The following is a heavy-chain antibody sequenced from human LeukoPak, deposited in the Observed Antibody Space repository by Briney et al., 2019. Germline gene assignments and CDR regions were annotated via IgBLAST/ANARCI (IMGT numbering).Heavy chain of an antibody. Sequence: GRSLRLSCAASGFTFSSFGMQWVRQAPGKGLEWVAVVAHDGSVKHYADPVKGRFTISRDNSKDTLYLQMNSLTAEDTAVYYCAKEGTKYSSSWCDCWGQGTLVTVSS. D-gene: IGHD6-13*01. V-gene: IGHV3-30*18. CDR2: VAHDGSVK. J-gene: IGHJ5*01. CDR1: GFTFSSFG. CDR3: AKEGTKYSSSWCDC.